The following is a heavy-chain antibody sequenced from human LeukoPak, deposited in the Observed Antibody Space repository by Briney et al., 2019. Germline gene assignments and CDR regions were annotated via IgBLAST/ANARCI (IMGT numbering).Heavy chain of an antibody. CDR1: GGSFSGYY. CDR2: INHSGST. CDR3: EIFYYDILTGYYIGDY. V-gene: IGHV4-34*01. D-gene: IGHD3-9*01. Sequence: SETLSLTCAVYGGSFSGYYWSWIRHPPGKGLEWIGEINHSGSTNYNPSLKSRVTISVDTSKNQFSLKLSSVTAADTAVYYCEIFYYDILTGYYIGDYWGQGTLVTVSS. J-gene: IGHJ4*02.